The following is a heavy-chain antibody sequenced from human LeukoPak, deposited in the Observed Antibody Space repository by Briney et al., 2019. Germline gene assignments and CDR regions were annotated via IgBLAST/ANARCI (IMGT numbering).Heavy chain of an antibody. CDR2: IYYSGST. J-gene: IGHJ5*02. V-gene: IGHV4-30-4*01. D-gene: IGHD6-13*01. CDR3: ARLLSSSWYGYNWFDP. Sequence: WIXQPPGKXXXXXGXIYYSGSTYYNPSLKSRVTISVDTSKNQFSLKLSSVTAADTAVYYCARLLSSSWYGYNWFDPWGQGTLVTVSS.